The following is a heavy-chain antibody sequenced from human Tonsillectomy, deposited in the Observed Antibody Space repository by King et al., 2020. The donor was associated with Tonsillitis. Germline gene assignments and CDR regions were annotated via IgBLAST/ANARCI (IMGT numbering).Heavy chain of an antibody. V-gene: IGHV4-34*01. J-gene: IGHJ4*02. Sequence: VQLQQWGAGLLKPSETLSLTCAVYGGSFSGYYWNWIRQPPGKGLEWIGEISHSGGTNYNPSLKSRVTISIDTSKNQFSLKLSSVTAADTAVYYCARGDIVVVNDLPGGYFDYWGRGTLVTVSS. CDR1: GGSFSGYY. D-gene: IGHD2-21*01. CDR2: ISHSGGT. CDR3: ARGDIVVVNDLPGGYFDY.